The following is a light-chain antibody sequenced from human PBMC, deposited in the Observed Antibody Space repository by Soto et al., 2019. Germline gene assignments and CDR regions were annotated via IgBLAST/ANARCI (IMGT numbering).Light chain of an antibody. V-gene: IGKV1-39*01. Sequence: DLQMTQSPSSLSASVGDRVTITCRASQSINNYLNWYQQKPGKAPQLLIYAASNLQSGVPSRFSGSGSGTDFTLTIRSLQPEDFATYYCQESFGPLTITFGQGTRLE. CDR2: AAS. CDR1: QSINNY. J-gene: IGKJ5*01. CDR3: QESFGPLTIT.